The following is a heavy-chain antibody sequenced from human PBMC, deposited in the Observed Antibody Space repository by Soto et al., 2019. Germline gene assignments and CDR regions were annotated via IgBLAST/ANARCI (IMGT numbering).Heavy chain of an antibody. CDR3: ASGVGGLSGSTGWPDYAFDV. CDR2: IVPLPGTT. D-gene: IGHD2-8*02. V-gene: IGHV1-69*01. CDR1: GGTFTKYA. Sequence: QVQLVQSGAAVRKPGSSVKVSCKASGGTFTKYAITWVRQAPRQGREWMGGIVPLPGTTNYAQKFRGRVTISADESTCIAYLQLRSLRSEDTAVYYGASGVGGLSGSTGWPDYAFDVWGSGTMFIGSS. J-gene: IGHJ3*01.